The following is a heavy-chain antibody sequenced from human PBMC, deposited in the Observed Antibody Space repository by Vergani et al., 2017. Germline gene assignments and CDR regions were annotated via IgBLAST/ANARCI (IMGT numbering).Heavy chain of an antibody. CDR2: MNPNSGNT. CDR1: GYTFTSYD. CDR3: ARGVRQQLPNRGGYYYYMDV. J-gene: IGHJ6*03. D-gene: IGHD6-13*01. Sequence: QVQLVQSGAEVKKPGASLKVSCKASGYTFTSYDINWVRQATGQGLEWMGWMNPNSGNTGYAQKFQGRVTMTRNTSISTAYMELSSLRSEDTAVYYCARGVRQQLPNRGGYYYYMDVWGKGTTVTVSS. V-gene: IGHV1-8*02.